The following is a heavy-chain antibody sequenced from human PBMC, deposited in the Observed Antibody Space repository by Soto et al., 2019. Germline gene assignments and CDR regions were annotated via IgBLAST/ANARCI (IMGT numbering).Heavy chain of an antibody. Sequence: SETLSLTCAVSGGSIGTSTYYWGWIRQAPGKGLEWIGSINHSGNTYLSPSLKDRVTMSVDTSKNSFSLKLRSATAADTGLYYCSRRAPEGFDPWGQGTLVTVSS. CDR3: SRRAPEGFDP. CDR1: GGSIGTSTYY. J-gene: IGHJ5*02. CDR2: INHSGNT. V-gene: IGHV4-39*01.